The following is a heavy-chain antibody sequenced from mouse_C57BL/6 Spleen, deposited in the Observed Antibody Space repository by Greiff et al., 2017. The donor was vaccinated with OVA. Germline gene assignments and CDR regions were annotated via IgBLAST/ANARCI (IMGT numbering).Heavy chain of an antibody. Sequence: VQLQQSGPELVKPGASVKISCKASGYSFTGYYMNWVKQSPEKSLEWIGEINPSTGGTTYNQKFKAKATLTVDKSSSTAYMQLKSLTSEDSAVYYCAAYYYGSSYGDYWGQGTTLTVSS. CDR1: GYSFTGYY. J-gene: IGHJ2*01. D-gene: IGHD1-1*01. CDR3: AAYYYGSSYGDY. CDR2: INPSTGGT. V-gene: IGHV1-42*01.